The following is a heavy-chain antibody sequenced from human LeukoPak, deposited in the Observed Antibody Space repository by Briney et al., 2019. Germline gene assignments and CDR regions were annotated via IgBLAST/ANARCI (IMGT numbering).Heavy chain of an antibody. CDR3: LRGCDGGCYGLGH. Sequence: GGALRLSCAASGFPFSSFWMHWVHQVPGQGLEWVSRVSTDWRSTNYADSVKGRFTISRDNTKNTVLLQMNSLRADDTAVYYCLRGCDGGCYGLGHWGQGTLVTVSS. CDR2: VSTDWRST. J-gene: IGHJ4*02. D-gene: IGHD2-21*02. V-gene: IGHV3-74*01. CDR1: GFPFSSFW.